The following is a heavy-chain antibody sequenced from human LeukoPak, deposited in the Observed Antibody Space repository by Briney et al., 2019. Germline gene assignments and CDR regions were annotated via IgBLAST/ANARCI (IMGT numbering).Heavy chain of an antibody. CDR3: ARGADGSYWDYYYSYYMDV. J-gene: IGHJ6*03. CDR2: ISAYNGNT. D-gene: IGHD1-26*01. CDR1: GYTFTSYG. Sequence: ASVKSSCEAAGYTFTSYGISGGRPAPGEGVGWRGWISAYNGNTNYTQKLQGRVTITTDTSTSTAYMELRSLTSDDTAVYYCARGADGSYWDYYYSYYMDVWGKGTTVTVSS. V-gene: IGHV1-18*01.